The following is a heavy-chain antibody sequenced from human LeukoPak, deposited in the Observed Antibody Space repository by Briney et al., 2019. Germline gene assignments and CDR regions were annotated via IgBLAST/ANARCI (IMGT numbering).Heavy chain of an antibody. CDR2: FDPEDGET. J-gene: IGHJ4*02. CDR1: GYTLTELS. CDR3: AKAEGRGVINY. V-gene: IGHV1-24*01. Sequence: ASVKVSCKVSGYTLTELSMHWVRQAPGKGREWMGGFDPEDGETICAQKFQGRVTMTEGTSTDTAYMELSSLRSEDTAVYYCAKAEGRGVINYWGQGTLVTVSS. D-gene: IGHD3-10*01.